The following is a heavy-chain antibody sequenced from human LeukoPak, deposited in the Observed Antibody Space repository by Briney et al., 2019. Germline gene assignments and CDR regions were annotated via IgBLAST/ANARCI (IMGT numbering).Heavy chain of an antibody. CDR3: ARDEYCSSTSCYAYYFDY. D-gene: IGHD2-2*01. Sequence: ASVKVSCKASGYTFTSYDINWVRQATGQGLEWMGWMNPNSGNTGYAQKFQGRVTITRNTSISTAYMELSSLRSDDTAVYYCARDEYCSSTSCYAYYFDYWGQGTLVTVSS. CDR2: MNPNSGNT. J-gene: IGHJ4*02. CDR1: GYTFTSYD. V-gene: IGHV1-8*03.